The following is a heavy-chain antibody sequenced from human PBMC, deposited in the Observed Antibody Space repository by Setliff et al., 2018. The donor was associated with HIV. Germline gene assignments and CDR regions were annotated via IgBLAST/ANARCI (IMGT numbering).Heavy chain of an antibody. CDR2: LYHSGSP. CDR1: GDSISSHS. V-gene: IGHV4-59*11. J-gene: IGHJ6*02. Sequence: SETLSLTCTVSGDSISSHSWSWIRRPPGKGLEWIGTLYHSGSPIYNSSLKSRVTISGDPSNNQLSLSLSSVTAADTAVYYCARPVSKYFYGMDVWGLGTTVTVSS. CDR3: ARPVSKYFYGMDV.